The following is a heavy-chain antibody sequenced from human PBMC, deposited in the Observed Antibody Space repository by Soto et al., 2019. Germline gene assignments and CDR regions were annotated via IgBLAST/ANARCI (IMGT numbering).Heavy chain of an antibody. CDR3: AKGLRRGGYNSVDY. CDR1: GFTFSSYA. Sequence: EVQLLESGGGLVQPGGSLRLSCAASGFTFSSYAMSWVRQAPGKGLEWVSAISGSGGSTYYADSVKGRFTISIDNSKNTLYVQMNSVRADDTAVYYCAKGLRRGGYNSVDYWGQGTLVIVS. J-gene: IGHJ4*02. D-gene: IGHD5-12*01. CDR2: ISGSGGST. V-gene: IGHV3-23*01.